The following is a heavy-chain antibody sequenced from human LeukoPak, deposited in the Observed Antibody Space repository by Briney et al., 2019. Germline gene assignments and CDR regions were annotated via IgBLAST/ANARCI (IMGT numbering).Heavy chain of an antibody. CDR2: IRYDGSNK. D-gene: IGHD3-22*01. Sequence: PGGSLRLSCAASGFTFSSYGMHWIRQAPAKGLEWVAFIRYDGSNKYYADSVKGRLTISRDSSKNTLYLQMNSLRAEDTAVYYCAKAVYDSSGYGYFDYWGQGTLVTVSS. CDR1: GFTFSSYG. V-gene: IGHV3-30*02. CDR3: AKAVYDSSGYGYFDY. J-gene: IGHJ4*02.